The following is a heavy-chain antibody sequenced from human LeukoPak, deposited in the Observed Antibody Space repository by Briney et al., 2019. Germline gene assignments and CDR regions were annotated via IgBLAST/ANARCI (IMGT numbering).Heavy chain of an antibody. CDR3: ARHDGGNSPTVSDAFDI. CDR2: IYYSGST. Sequence: SETLSLTCAVYGGSFSGYYWSWIRQPPGKGLEWIGYIYYSGSTNYNPSLKSRVTISVDTSKNQFSLKLSSVTAADTAVYYCARHDGGNSPTVSDAFDIWGQGTMVTVSS. CDR1: GGSFSGYY. J-gene: IGHJ3*02. V-gene: IGHV4-59*08. D-gene: IGHD4-23*01.